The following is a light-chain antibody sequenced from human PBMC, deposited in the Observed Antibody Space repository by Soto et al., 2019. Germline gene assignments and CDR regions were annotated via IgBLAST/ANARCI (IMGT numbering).Light chain of an antibody. CDR2: EVT. CDR1: SSDVGIYNY. Sequence: ALTQPASVSGSPGQSIAISCTGSSSDVGIYNYVSWYQQHPGKVPKLIIYEVTNRPSGVSNRFSGSKSGNTASLTISGLQAEDEADYYCSSYTTSSTRVFGTGTKGTVL. CDR3: SSYTTSSTRV. V-gene: IGLV2-14*01. J-gene: IGLJ1*01.